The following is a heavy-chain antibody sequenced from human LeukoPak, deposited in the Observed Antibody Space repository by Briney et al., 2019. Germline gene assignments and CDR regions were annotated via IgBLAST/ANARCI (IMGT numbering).Heavy chain of an antibody. D-gene: IGHD6-19*01. J-gene: IGHJ5*02. CDR1: GYTFTSYG. CDR3: ARVAGYSSGWSKGDWFDP. V-gene: IGHV1-18*01. CDR2: ITAYNGNT. Sequence: ASVKVSCKASGYTFTSYGISWVRQAPGQGLEWMGWITAYNGNTNYAQKLQGRVTMTTDTSTSTAYMELRSLRSDDTAVYYCARVAGYSSGWSKGDWFDPWGQGTLVTVSS.